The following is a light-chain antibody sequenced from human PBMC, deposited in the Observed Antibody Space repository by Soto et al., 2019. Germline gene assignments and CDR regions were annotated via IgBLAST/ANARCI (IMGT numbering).Light chain of an antibody. CDR3: AAWNNSLKGFH. V-gene: IGLV1-44*01. CDR1: SSNIGGNS. J-gene: IGLJ1*01. CDR2: SNN. Sequence: QSVLTQPPSASGTPGQRVTISCSGSSSNIGGNSVNWYQQLPGTSPKLLIQSNNQRPSGVPDRFSGSKSGTSGSLAISGPQSVVEGDFFCAAWNNSLKGFHLGSGTK.